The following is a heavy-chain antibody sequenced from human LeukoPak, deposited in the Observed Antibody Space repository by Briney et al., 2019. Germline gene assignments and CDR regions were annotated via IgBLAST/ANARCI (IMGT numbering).Heavy chain of an antibody. CDR3: AREGSSGSYLGR. Sequence: PGGSLRLSCAASGFALSSYAMSWVRQAPGKGLEWVANIKQDGSEKYYVDSVKGRFTISRDNAKNSLYLQMNSLRAEDTAVYYCAREGSSGSYLGRWGQGTPVTVSS. J-gene: IGHJ4*02. V-gene: IGHV3-7*01. CDR1: GFALSSYA. D-gene: IGHD3-10*01. CDR2: IKQDGSEK.